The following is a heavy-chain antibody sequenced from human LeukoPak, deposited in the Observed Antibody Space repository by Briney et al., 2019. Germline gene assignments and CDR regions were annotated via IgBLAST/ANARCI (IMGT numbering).Heavy chain of an antibody. V-gene: IGHV3-7*01. CDR3: ARERPYGASALDY. J-gene: IGHJ4*02. D-gene: IGHD4-17*01. Sequence: GGSLGLSCAASGFTFSSYWMSWVRQAPGKGLERVANIKDDGTEKHYVDSLRGRFTISRDNSKDSLYLQINSLRAEDTAVYYCARERPYGASALDYWGQGTVVTVSS. CDR1: GFTFSSYW. CDR2: IKDDGTEK.